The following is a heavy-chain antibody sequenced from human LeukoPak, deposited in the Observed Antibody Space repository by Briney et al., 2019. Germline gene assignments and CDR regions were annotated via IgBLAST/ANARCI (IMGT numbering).Heavy chain of an antibody. Sequence: GGSLRLSCAASGFTFSSYGMHWVRQAPGKGLEWVAVISYDGSNKYYADSVKGRFIISRDNSKNTLYLQMNSLRAEDTAVYYCAKEDYVPFDYWGQGTLVTVSS. CDR1: GFTFSSYG. D-gene: IGHD4-17*01. V-gene: IGHV3-30*18. J-gene: IGHJ4*02. CDR3: AKEDYVPFDY. CDR2: ISYDGSNK.